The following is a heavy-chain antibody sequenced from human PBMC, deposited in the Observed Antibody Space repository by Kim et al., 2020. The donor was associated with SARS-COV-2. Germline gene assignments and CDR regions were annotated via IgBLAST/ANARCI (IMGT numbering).Heavy chain of an antibody. V-gene: IGHV3-13*01. CDR3: ARGGSYYGSGFDP. D-gene: IGHD3-10*01. Sequence: SPGSVKARFTISRENAKNSLYLQMNGLRAGDTAVYYCARGGSYYGSGFDPWGQGTLVTVSS. J-gene: IGHJ5*02.